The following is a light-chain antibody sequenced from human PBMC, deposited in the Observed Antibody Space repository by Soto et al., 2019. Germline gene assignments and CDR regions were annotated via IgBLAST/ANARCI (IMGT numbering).Light chain of an antibody. CDR1: QGISNY. CDR2: VAS. Sequence: DIQMTQSPSSLSASVGDRVTITCRASQGISNYLAWYRQRPGKVPELLIYVASNLQSGVSSRFSGSGSGTEFTLTISSLQSEDLATYYCQKYGSAPFTFGPGTKVNFK. J-gene: IGKJ3*01. V-gene: IGKV1-27*01. CDR3: QKYGSAPFT.